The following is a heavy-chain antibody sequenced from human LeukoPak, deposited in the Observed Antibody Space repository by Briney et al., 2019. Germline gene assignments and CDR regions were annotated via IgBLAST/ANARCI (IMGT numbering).Heavy chain of an antibody. CDR3: AKGTALDYYYGMDV. CDR2: IYTSGST. V-gene: IGHV4-4*07. J-gene: IGHJ6*02. Sequence: PETLSLTCTVSGGSISSYYWSWIRQPAGKGLEWMGRIYTSGSTNYNPSLKSRVTMSVDTSKNQFSLKLSSVTAADTAVYYCAKGTALDYYYGMDVWGQGTTVTVSS. CDR1: GGSISSYY. D-gene: IGHD2-21*02.